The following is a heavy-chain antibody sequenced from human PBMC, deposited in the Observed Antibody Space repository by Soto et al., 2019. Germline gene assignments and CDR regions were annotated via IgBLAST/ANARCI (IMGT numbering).Heavy chain of an antibody. Sequence: LSLTCPVSGGSISSGDYYGSWIRQPPGKGLEWIGYIYYTGSAYYNPSLKSRLTISLDTSKNQFSLKLSSVTAADTAVYYCATGYSYFDYWGQGTLVTVSS. J-gene: IGHJ4*02. CDR3: ATGYSYFDY. CDR2: IYYTGSA. D-gene: IGHD2-15*01. CDR1: GGSISSGDYY. V-gene: IGHV4-30-4*01.